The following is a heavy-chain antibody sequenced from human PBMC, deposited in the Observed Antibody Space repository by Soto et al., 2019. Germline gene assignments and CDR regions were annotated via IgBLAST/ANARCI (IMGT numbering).Heavy chain of an antibody. Sequence: PGGSLRLSCVASGFTFEDYAMHWVRQDPGKGLEWVSGISWNSGNVAYAASVKGRFTISRDNDGNSLFLQMNGLRSDDTALYYCARTTVTTGFYYGMDLWGQGTMVTVSS. CDR2: ISWNSGNV. CDR3: ARTTVTTGFYYGMDL. D-gene: IGHD4-17*01. CDR1: GFTFEDYA. V-gene: IGHV3-9*01. J-gene: IGHJ6*02.